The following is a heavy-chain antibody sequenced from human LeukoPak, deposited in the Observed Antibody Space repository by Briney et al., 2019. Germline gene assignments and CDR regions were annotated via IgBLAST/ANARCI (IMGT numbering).Heavy chain of an antibody. V-gene: IGHV1-2*02. CDR3: ARTPVTVIRGVIEDGMDV. CDR2: IDPNTGRT. D-gene: IGHD3-10*01. Sequence: ASVKVSCKPSGYTFTDYYLLWVRQAPGQGLEWMGWIDPNTGRTNYAENFQGRVTMTRDTSVSTAYMDLSRLGSDDTAVYYCARTPVTVIRGVIEDGMDVWGQGTTVTVSS. CDR1: GYTFTDYY. J-gene: IGHJ6*02.